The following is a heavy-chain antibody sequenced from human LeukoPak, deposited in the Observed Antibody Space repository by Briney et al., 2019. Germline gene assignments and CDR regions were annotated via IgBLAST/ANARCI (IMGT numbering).Heavy chain of an antibody. V-gene: IGHV3-30*18. CDR3: AKVVSGMITFGGVIVLPDY. Sequence: GGSLRLSCAVSGITLSNYGMSWVRQAPGKGLEWVAVISYDGSNKYYADSVKGRFTISRDNSKNTLYLQMNSLRAEDTAVYYCAKVVSGMITFGGVIVLPDYWGQGTLVTVSS. J-gene: IGHJ4*02. CDR2: ISYDGSNK. CDR1: GITLSNYG. D-gene: IGHD3-16*02.